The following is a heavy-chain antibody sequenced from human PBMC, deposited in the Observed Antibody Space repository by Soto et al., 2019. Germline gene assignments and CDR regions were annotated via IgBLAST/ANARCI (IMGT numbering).Heavy chain of an antibody. J-gene: IGHJ4*02. CDR1: GFTFSSYS. CDR3: ARDSSPHDYGDYPHY. V-gene: IGHV3-48*04. D-gene: IGHD4-17*01. Sequence: GGSLRLSCVASGFTFSSYSMVWVRQAPGKGLEWISYIFVSSTTIYYADSVKGRFTVSRDNAQNSLFLLMNSLRAEDTAVYYCARDSSPHDYGDYPHYWGQGTLVTVSS. CDR2: IFVSSTTI.